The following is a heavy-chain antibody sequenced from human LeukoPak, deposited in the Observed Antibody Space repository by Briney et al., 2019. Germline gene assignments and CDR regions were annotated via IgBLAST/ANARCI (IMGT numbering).Heavy chain of an antibody. D-gene: IGHD6-6*01. V-gene: IGHV1-69*13. J-gene: IGHJ4*02. CDR2: IIPIFGTA. CDR1: GGTFSSYA. CDR3: ASRTEYSSSWCFDY. Sequence: ASVKVSCKASGGTFSSYAISWVRQAPGQGLEWMGGIIPIFGTANYAQKFQGRVTITADESTSTAYMELSSLRSEDTAVHYCASRTEYSSSWCFDYWGQGTLVTVSS.